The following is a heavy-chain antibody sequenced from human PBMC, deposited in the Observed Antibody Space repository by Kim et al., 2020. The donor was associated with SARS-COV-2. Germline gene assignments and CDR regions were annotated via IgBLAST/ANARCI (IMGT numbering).Heavy chain of an antibody. Sequence: GESLKISCKGSGYSFTSYWISWVRQMPGKGLEWMGRIDPSDSYTNYSPSFQGHVTISADKSISTAYLQWSSLKASDTAMYYCARHNIVVVPAAMATSDWFDPWGQGTLVTVSS. CDR2: IDPSDSYT. D-gene: IGHD2-2*01. CDR1: GYSFTSYW. CDR3: ARHNIVVVPAAMATSDWFDP. V-gene: IGHV5-10-1*01. J-gene: IGHJ5*02.